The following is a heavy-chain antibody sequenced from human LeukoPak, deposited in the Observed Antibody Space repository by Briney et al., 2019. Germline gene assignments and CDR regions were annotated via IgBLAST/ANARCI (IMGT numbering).Heavy chain of an antibody. J-gene: IGHJ6*03. D-gene: IGHD3-10*01. Sequence: ASVKVSCKASGYTFTNYDINWVRQATGQGLEWMGWMNPNSGNTGYGQKFQGRVTITRNTSISTAYMELSSLRSEDTAVCYCARGGWFGEFPYYMDVWGKGTTVTVSS. CDR1: GYTFTNYD. CDR3: ARGGWFGEFPYYMDV. CDR2: MNPNSGNT. V-gene: IGHV1-8*03.